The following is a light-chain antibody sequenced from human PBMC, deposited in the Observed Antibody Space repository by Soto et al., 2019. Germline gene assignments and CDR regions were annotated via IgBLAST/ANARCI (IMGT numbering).Light chain of an antibody. V-gene: IGLV1-40*01. CDR1: SSNIGAGYD. CDR3: LSFDSSLSVV. CDR2: GNT. Sequence: QSVLTQPPSVSGAPGQRVTISCTGSSSNIGAGYDVHWYQQLPGSAPKLPIYGNTNRPSGVPDRFSGSKSGTSASLAITGLQAEDEADYYCLSFDSSLSVVFGGGTKLTVL. J-gene: IGLJ2*01.